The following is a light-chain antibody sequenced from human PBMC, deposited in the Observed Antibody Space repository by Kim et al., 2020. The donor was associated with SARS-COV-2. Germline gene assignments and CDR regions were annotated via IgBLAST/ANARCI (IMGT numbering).Light chain of an antibody. Sequence: PGQSIAISSSGSRGDFGSYKYVSWYQQQPGNSPKLIIYEVPKRPSGVPGRFSGSMSGNTASLTVSGLQAEDEADYYCASHGGYDYVFGTGTKVTVL. CDR1: RGDFGSYKY. CDR2: EVP. CDR3: ASHGGYDYV. J-gene: IGLJ1*01. V-gene: IGLV2-8*01.